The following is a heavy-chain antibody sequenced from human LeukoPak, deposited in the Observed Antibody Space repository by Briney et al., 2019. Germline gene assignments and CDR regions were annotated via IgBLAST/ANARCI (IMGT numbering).Heavy chain of an antibody. J-gene: IGHJ5*02. Sequence: PGGSLRLSCAASGFTFSSYSMNWVRQAPGKGLEWVSSISSSSSYIYYADSVKGRLTISRDNAKNSLYLQRNSLRAEDTAVYYCARDRAVAGTGANWFDPWGQGTLVTVSS. CDR2: ISSSSSYI. V-gene: IGHV3-21*01. D-gene: IGHD6-19*01. CDR3: ARDRAVAGTGANWFDP. CDR1: GFTFSSYS.